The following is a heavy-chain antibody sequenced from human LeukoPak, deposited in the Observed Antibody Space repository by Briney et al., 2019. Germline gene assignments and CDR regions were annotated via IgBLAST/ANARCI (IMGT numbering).Heavy chain of an antibody. CDR2: FYISGHT. CDR1: GGSINSGSYY. Sequence: PSETLSLTCTVSGGSINSGSYYWSWIRQPAGKGLEWIGHFYISGHTTYNPSLKSRVTISVDTSKNQFSLKLSSVTAADTAVYYCARVLGELELGYFDYWGQGTLVTVSS. D-gene: IGHD1-7*01. V-gene: IGHV4-61*09. J-gene: IGHJ4*02. CDR3: ARVLGELELGYFDY.